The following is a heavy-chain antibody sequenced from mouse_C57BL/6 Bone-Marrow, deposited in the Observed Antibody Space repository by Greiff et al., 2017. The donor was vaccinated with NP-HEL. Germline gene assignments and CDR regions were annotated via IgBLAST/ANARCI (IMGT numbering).Heavy chain of an antibody. V-gene: IGHV1-22*01. CDR3: ASYSAWFAY. Sequence: VQLKESGPELVKPGASVKMSCKASGYTFTDYNMHWVKQSHGKSLEWIGYINPNNGGTSYNQKFKGKATLTVNKSSSTAYMELRSLTSEDSAVYYCASYSAWFAYWGQGTLVTVSA. CDR1: GYTFTDYN. D-gene: IGHD2-10*01. J-gene: IGHJ3*01. CDR2: INPNNGGT.